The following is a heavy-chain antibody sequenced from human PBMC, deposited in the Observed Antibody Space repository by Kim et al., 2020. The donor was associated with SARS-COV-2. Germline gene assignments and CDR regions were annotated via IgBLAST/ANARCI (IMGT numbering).Heavy chain of an antibody. D-gene: IGHD5-12*01. V-gene: IGHV4-34*01. J-gene: IGHJ4*02. CDR3: ARGGIVATIKVGGANDY. Sequence: LKSRVTISVDTSKNQFSLKLSSVTAADTAVYYCARGGIVATIKVGGANDYWGQGTLVTVSS.